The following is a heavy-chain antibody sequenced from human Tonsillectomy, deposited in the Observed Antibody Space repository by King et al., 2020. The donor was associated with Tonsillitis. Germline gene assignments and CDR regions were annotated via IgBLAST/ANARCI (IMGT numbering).Heavy chain of an antibody. D-gene: IGHD1-26*01. Sequence: VQLQESGGTLVQPGGSLRLSCAASGFTFGSYAMSWVRQAPGKRLEWVSGITTSRDRTFYADSVKGRFTIFRDNSKNTVYLQLNSLRLDDTAVYYCAKPRLVGVIRDFDHWGQGTLVTVSS. J-gene: IGHJ4*02. CDR3: AKPRLVGVIRDFDH. CDR1: GFTFGSYA. V-gene: IGHV3-23*01. CDR2: ITTSRDRT.